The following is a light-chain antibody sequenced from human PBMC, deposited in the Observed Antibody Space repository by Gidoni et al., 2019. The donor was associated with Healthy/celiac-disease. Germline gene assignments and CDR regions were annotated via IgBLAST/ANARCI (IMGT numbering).Light chain of an antibody. Sequence: QSALTQPASVSGSPGQSITISCTGTSSDVGGYNYVSWYQQHPGKAPKLMTHEVSNRPSGVSNRFSGSKSGNTASLTISGLQAEDEADYYCSSYTSSSTPVFGTGTKVTVL. V-gene: IGLV2-14*01. CDR3: SSYTSSSTPV. CDR2: EVS. J-gene: IGLJ1*01. CDR1: SSDVGGYNY.